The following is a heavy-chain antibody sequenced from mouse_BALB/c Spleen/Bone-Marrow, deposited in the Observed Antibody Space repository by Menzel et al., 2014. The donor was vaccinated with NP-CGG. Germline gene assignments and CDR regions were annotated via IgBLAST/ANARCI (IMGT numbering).Heavy chain of an antibody. J-gene: IGHJ2*01. Sequence: VQLQQSGPGLVKPSQSLSLTCTVTGYSITSDYAWNWIRQFPGNKLEWLGHISFSGGTTYNPSLESRISITRDTSKNQFFLQLNSVTTEDTATYYCSRGAFYFDFWGHGTTLTVSS. CDR2: ISFSGGT. CDR1: GYSITSDYA. V-gene: IGHV3-2*02. CDR3: SRGAFYFDF.